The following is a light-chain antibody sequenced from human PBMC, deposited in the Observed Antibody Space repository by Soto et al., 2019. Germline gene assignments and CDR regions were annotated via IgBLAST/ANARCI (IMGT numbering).Light chain of an antibody. CDR3: QQYYSVPIT. CDR2: DAI. J-gene: IGKJ5*01. CDR1: EDITQS. V-gene: IGKV1-33*01. Sequence: DIQMTQSPSSLSASVGDRVTLTCRASEDITQSLNWYQQKPGKAPELLIFDAINLKTGVPTRFSGSGSATDFTLTISSLQPEDIATYYCQQYYSVPITFGQGTRLEIK.